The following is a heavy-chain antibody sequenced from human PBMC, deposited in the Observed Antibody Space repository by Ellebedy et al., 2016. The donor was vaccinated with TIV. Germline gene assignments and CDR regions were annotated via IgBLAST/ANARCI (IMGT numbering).Heavy chain of an antibody. D-gene: IGHD2-8*01. V-gene: IGHV4-61*01. CDR3: ARDLSAIASRAGYFGMDV. Sequence: SETLSLTCTVSGDSVSSGSYFWSWIRQPPGKGLEWIGYISSTGSTNYNPSLKSRLTISVDTSNDQFSLKLRSVTAADTAVYYCARDLSAIASRAGYFGMDVWGQGTTVTVSS. CDR2: ISSTGST. CDR1: GDSVSSGSYF. J-gene: IGHJ6*02.